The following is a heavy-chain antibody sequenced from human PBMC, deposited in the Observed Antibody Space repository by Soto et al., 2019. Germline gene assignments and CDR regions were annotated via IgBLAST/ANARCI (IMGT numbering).Heavy chain of an antibody. CDR3: TTGWYFDL. Sequence: EVQLVESGGGLLKPGGSLRLTCAGSGFTFSNAWMSWVRQAPGKGLEWVARIKSKSDGETTDYAAPVKGRFTILRDDSKNKVFLQMNSLKTEDTAVYHCTTGWYFDLWGRGTLVTVSS. V-gene: IGHV3-15*01. J-gene: IGHJ2*01. CDR1: GFTFSNAW. CDR2: IKSKSDGETT.